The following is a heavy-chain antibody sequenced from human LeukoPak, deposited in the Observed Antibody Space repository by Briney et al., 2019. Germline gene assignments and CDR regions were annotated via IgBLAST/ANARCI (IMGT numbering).Heavy chain of an antibody. V-gene: IGHV3-15*01. CDR2: IKGKTDGTT. J-gene: IGHJ4*02. Sequence: GGSLRLSCVASRFTFSNAWMSWVRQAPGKGLEWVGRIKGKTDGTTDYSAPVKGRFTISRDDSKNTLYLQMNSLKTEDTAVYYCTTRNFYGSGSSSPYYFDYWGQGTLVTVSS. CDR1: RFTFSNAW. D-gene: IGHD3-10*01. CDR3: TTRNFYGSGSSSPYYFDY.